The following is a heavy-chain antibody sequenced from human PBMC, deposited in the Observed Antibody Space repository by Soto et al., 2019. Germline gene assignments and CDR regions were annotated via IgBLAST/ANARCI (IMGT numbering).Heavy chain of an antibody. Sequence: PGGSLRLSCAASGFTFSSYGMHWVRQAPGKGLEWVAVIWYDGSNKYYADSVKGRFTISRDNSKNTLYLQMNSLRAEDTAVYYCARDMIRFLAYYYYMDFWGKGTTVTVSS. J-gene: IGHJ6*03. CDR1: GFTFSSYG. D-gene: IGHD3-3*01. V-gene: IGHV3-33*01. CDR2: IWYDGSNK. CDR3: ARDMIRFLAYYYYMDF.